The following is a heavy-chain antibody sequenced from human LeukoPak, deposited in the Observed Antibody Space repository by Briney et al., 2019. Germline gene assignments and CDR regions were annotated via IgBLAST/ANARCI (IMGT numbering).Heavy chain of an antibody. CDR2: IYYSGST. CDR3: AREDRSRAVDY. V-gene: IGHV4-39*07. CDR1: GGSISSSSYY. J-gene: IGHJ4*02. Sequence: SETLSLTCTVSGGSISSSSYYWGWIRQPPGKGLEWIGSIYYSGSTYYNPSLKSRVTISVDTSKNQFSLKLSSVTAADTAVYYCAREDRSRAVDYWGQGTLVTVSS.